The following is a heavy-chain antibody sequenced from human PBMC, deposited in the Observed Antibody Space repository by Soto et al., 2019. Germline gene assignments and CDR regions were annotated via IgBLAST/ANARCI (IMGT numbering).Heavy chain of an antibody. CDR1: GFSLSTTGVG. J-gene: IGHJ5*02. CDR3: AHSLIGYYYDSSGSNWFDP. CDR2: IYWDDDK. Sequence: SGPTLVNPTQTLTLTCTFSGFSLSTTGVGVGWIRQPPGKALEWLALIYWDDDKRYSPSLKSRLTITKDTSKNQVVLTMTNMDPVDTATYYCAHSLIGYYYDSSGSNWFDPWGQGTLVTVSS. V-gene: IGHV2-5*02. D-gene: IGHD3-22*01.